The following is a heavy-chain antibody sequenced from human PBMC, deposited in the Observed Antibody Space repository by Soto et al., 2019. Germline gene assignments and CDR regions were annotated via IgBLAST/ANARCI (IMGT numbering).Heavy chain of an antibody. Sequence: VSVKVSCKASGYTFTSYAMHWVRQAPGQRLEWMGWINAGNGNTKYSQKFQGRVTITRDTSASTAYMELSSLRSEDTAVYYCAREHSSGYYAFDIWGQGTMVTVSS. CDR1: GYTFTSYA. CDR2: INAGNGNT. CDR3: AREHSSGYYAFDI. V-gene: IGHV1-3*01. J-gene: IGHJ3*02. D-gene: IGHD3-22*01.